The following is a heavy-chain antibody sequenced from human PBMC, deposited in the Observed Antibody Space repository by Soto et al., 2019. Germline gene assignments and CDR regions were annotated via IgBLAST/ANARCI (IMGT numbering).Heavy chain of an antibody. Sequence: SQTLSLTCAISGDSVSSNSAAWNWIRQSPSRGLGWLGRTYYRSKWYNDYAVSVKSRITINPDTSKNQFSLQLNSVTPEDTAVYYCARASQGNSSGCLGFDYWGQGTLVTVSS. CDR3: ARASQGNSSGCLGFDY. CDR1: GDSVSSNSAA. J-gene: IGHJ4*02. V-gene: IGHV6-1*01. D-gene: IGHD6-19*01. CDR2: TYYRSKWYN.